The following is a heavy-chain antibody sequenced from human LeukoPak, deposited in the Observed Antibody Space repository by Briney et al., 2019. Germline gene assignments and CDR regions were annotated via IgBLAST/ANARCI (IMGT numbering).Heavy chain of an antibody. J-gene: IGHJ5*02. Sequence: ASVNVSCKASGYIFFNYGINWVRQAPGQSLEWMGWISPNNGNTDFAQNFQDRVTMTTDASTSTVYMELSSLRSEDTAVYYCARDAQCGSSGYYYVGCWFDPWGQGTLVTVSS. CDR2: ISPNNGNT. CDR1: GYIFFNYG. D-gene: IGHD3-22*01. V-gene: IGHV1-18*01. CDR3: ARDAQCGSSGYYYVGCWFDP.